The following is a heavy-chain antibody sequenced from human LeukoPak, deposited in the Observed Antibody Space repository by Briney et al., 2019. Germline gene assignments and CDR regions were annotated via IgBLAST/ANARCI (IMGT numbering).Heavy chain of an antibody. CDR2: IYYSGTT. D-gene: IGHD4-17*01. CDR3: VRSKSGTYGWFDP. J-gene: IGHJ5*02. Sequence: PSETLSLTCTVSGGYITSYYWSWIRQPPGKGLEWMGYIYYSGTTNYNPSLKSRVTISVDTSKNQFSLKVNSVTAADTAVYYCVRSKSGTYGWFDPWGQGTLVTVSS. V-gene: IGHV4-59*01. CDR1: GGYITSYY.